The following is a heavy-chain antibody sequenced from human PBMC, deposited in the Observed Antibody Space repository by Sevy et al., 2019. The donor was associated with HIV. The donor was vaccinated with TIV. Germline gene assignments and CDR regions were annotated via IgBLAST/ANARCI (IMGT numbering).Heavy chain of an antibody. CDR3: AKSMDTVTTLDY. D-gene: IGHD4-17*01. V-gene: IGHV3-30*18. CDR1: RFTFSLYG. Sequence: GGSLRLSCAASRFTFSLYGMHWVRQAPGKGLEWVALISKDGSNKYYADSVKGRFTVSRDNSNNTLYLQLDSLGPEDTATYYCAKSMDTVTTLDYWGPGTLVTVSS. J-gene: IGHJ4*02. CDR2: ISKDGSNK.